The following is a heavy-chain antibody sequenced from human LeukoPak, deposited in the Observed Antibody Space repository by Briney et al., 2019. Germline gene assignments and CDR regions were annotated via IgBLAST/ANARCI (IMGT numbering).Heavy chain of an antibody. CDR2: IIPIFGTA. Sequence: ASVEVSCKASGGTFSSYAISWVRQAPGQGLEWMGGIIPIFGTANYAQKFQGRVTITADGSTSTAYMELSSLRSEDTAVYYCARGFPNYDILTGYNFDYWGQGTLVTVSS. CDR1: GGTFSSYA. CDR3: ARGFPNYDILTGYNFDY. V-gene: IGHV1-69*13. D-gene: IGHD3-9*01. J-gene: IGHJ4*02.